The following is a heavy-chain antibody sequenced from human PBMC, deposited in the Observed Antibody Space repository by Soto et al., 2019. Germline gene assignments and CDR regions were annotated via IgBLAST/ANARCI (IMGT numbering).Heavy chain of an antibody. V-gene: IGHV4-34*01. Sequence: QVQLQQWGAGLLKPSETLSLTCAVYGGSFSGYYWSWIRQPPGKGLEWIGEINHSGSTNYNPSIKSRVTISVDTSKNQFSLKLSSVTAADTAVYYCARLSRYGMDVWGQGTTVTVSS. J-gene: IGHJ6*02. CDR3: ARLSRYGMDV. D-gene: IGHD6-25*01. CDR2: INHSGST. CDR1: GGSFSGYY.